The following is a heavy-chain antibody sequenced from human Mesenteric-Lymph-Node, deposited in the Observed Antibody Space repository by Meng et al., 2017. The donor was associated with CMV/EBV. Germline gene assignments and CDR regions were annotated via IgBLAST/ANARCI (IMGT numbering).Heavy chain of an antibody. D-gene: IGHD3-3*01. J-gene: IGHJ6*02. CDR3: ARDAAIFGVVIISRGLDV. CDR2: ISSSSSTI. CDR1: GFTFNSFA. Sequence: GESLKISCAASGFTFNSFAMTWVRQAPGKGLEWVSYISSSSSTIYYADSVKGRFTISRDNSKNTLYLQMNSLRAEDTAVYYCARDAAIFGVVIISRGLDVWGQGTTVTVSS. V-gene: IGHV3-48*01.